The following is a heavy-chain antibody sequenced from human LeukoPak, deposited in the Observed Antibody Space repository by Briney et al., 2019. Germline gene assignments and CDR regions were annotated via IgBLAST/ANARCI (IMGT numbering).Heavy chain of an antibody. CDR2: IYYSGST. D-gene: IGHD3-10*02. CDR3: ARDGTYYVGAFDI. CDR1: GGSISSNY. J-gene: IGHJ3*02. V-gene: IGHV4-59*01. Sequence: SETLSLTCTVSGGSISSNYWSWIRQPPGKGLEWIGYIYYSGSTNYNPSLKSRVTISVDTSENQFSLKLSSVTAADTAVYYCARDGTYYVGAFDIWGQGTMVTVSS.